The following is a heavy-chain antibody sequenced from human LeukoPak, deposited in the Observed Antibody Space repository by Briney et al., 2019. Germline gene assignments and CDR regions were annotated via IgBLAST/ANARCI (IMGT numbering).Heavy chain of an antibody. CDR3: ARGYWSIAARPFDY. D-gene: IGHD6-6*01. CDR2: IYYSGST. CDR1: GGSISSYY. Sequence: SETLSLTCTVSGGSISSYYWGWIRQPPGKGLEWIGYIYYSGSTNYNPSLKSRVTISVDTSKNQFSLKLSSVTAADTAVYYCARGYWSIAARPFDYWGQGTLVTVSS. V-gene: IGHV4-59*01. J-gene: IGHJ4*02.